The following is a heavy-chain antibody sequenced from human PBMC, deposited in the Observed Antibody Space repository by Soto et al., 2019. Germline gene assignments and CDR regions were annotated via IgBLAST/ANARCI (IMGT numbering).Heavy chain of an antibody. Sequence: ASVKVSCKASNDSLSSHFIHWVRQAPGEGLEWMGIINPGPNSASYSKEFQGRLTLTSDMPSRTVYMQLSNLRSDDTAVYYCAKDRGSSWYLWGSEGYYYGMDVWGQGTTVTVSS. V-gene: IGHV1-46*01. CDR3: AKDRGSSWYLWGSEGYYYGMDV. CDR1: NDSLSSHF. J-gene: IGHJ6*02. CDR2: INPGPNSA. D-gene: IGHD6-13*01.